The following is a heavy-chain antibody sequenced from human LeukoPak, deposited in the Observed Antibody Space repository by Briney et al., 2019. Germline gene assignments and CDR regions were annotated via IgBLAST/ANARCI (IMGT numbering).Heavy chain of an antibody. V-gene: IGHV3-30*18. CDR1: GFTFSSYG. D-gene: IGHD2-2*01. CDR3: AKDNGALVVVPAANFDH. Sequence: PGGSLRLSCAASGFTFSSYGMHWVRQAPGKGLEWVAVISYDGSNKYYADSVKGRFTISRDNSKNTLYLQMNSLRAEDTAVYYCAKDNGALVVVPAANFDHWGQGTLVTVSS. J-gene: IGHJ4*02. CDR2: ISYDGSNK.